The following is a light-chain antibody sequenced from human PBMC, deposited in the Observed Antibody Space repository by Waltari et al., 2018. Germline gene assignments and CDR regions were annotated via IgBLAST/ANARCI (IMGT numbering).Light chain of an antibody. Sequence: DIQMTQSPSTLSASVGDRVIITCRASQSISSWLAWYQQNPGKAPKLLFYKASTLESGVPARFGGSGSGTEFTLTITSLQPDDFATYYCQQYNSHSPLTPLTFGGGTKVEIK. V-gene: IGKV1-5*03. J-gene: IGKJ4*01. CDR3: QQYNSHSPLTPLT. CDR2: KAS. CDR1: QSISSW.